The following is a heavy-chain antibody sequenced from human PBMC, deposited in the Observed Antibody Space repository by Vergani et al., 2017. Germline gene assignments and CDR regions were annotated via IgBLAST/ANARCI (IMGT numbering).Heavy chain of an antibody. CDR3: ARQRVSRGVSSYWFDT. D-gene: IGHD3-10*01. J-gene: IGHJ5*02. V-gene: IGHV1-69*08. CDR2: VNPMFGTS. CDR1: GDSFNTYS. Sequence: QVQLEQSGAEVKKPGSSVQLSCKAFGDSFNTYSLNWVRQAPGQGLEWMGRVNPMFGTSNYAQKFKGRVTINADESTATAHMNLASLTSDDTAVYYCARQRVSRGVSSYWFDTWGLGTLVTVSS.